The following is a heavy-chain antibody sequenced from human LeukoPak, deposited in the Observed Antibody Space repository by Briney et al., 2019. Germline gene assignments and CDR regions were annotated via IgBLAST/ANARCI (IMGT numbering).Heavy chain of an antibody. CDR2: ISAYNGNT. CDR1: GYTFTSYG. D-gene: IGHD3-10*01. CDR3: AREYPYYGSGSPAYYFDY. V-gene: IGHV1-18*01. Sequence: ASVKVSCKASGYTFTSYGISWVRQAPGQGLEWTGWISAYNGNTNYAQKLQGRVTMTTDTSTSTAYMELRSLRSDDTAVYYCAREYPYYGSGSPAYYFDYWGQGTLVTVSS. J-gene: IGHJ4*02.